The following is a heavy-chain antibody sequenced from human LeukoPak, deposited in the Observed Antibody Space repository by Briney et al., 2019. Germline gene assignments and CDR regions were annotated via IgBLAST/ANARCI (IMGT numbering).Heavy chain of an antibody. CDR1: GYTFTSYG. Sequence: ASVKVSCKASGYTFTSYGISWVRQAPGQGLEWMGWISAYNGNTNYAQKLQGRVTMTTGTSTSTAYMELRSLRSDDTAVYYCARDTSRISKLIQLWLIDYWGQGTLVTVSS. V-gene: IGHV1-18*01. D-gene: IGHD5-18*01. CDR3: ARDTSRISKLIQLWLIDY. J-gene: IGHJ4*02. CDR2: ISAYNGNT.